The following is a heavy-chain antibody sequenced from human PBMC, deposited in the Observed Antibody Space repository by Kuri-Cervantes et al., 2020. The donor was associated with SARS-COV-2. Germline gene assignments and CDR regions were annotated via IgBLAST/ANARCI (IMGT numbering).Heavy chain of an antibody. D-gene: IGHD3-10*01. CDR2: IKQDGSET. CDR3: ARDSITMVQGVTSDAFDI. Sequence: GGSLRLSCAGSGITFSSYWMNWVRQAPGKGLEWVANIKQDGSETYYVDSVKGRFTLSRDNAKNSLFLRMNSLRAEDTAVYYCARDSITMVQGVTSDAFDIWGQGTMVTVSS. CDR1: GITFSSYW. V-gene: IGHV3-7*01. J-gene: IGHJ3*02.